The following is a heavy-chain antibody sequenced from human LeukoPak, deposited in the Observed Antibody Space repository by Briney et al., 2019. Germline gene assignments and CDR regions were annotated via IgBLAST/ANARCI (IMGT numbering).Heavy chain of an antibody. Sequence: PGGSLRLSCAASGFTFSSYAMSWVRQAPGKGLEWIGHISYSGSTRYNSSLNSRVTISVDTSKNQFSLKLTSVTAADTAVYYCARFTGTYLAYWGQGILVTVSS. V-gene: IGHV4-59*01. CDR3: ARFTGTYLAY. J-gene: IGHJ4*02. CDR1: GFTFSSYA. CDR2: ISYSGST. D-gene: IGHD2-8*02.